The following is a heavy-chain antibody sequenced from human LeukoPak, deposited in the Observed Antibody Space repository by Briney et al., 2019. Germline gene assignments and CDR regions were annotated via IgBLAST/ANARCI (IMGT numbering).Heavy chain of an antibody. CDR2: IIPIFGTA. CDR3: ARGLFPGIAVN. D-gene: IGHD6-19*01. V-gene: IGHV1-69*05. Sequence: GASVKVPCKASGGTFSSYAISWVRQAPGQGLEWMGGIIPIFGTANYAQKFQGRVTITTDESTSTAYMELSSLRSEDTAVYYCARGLFPGIAVNWGQGTLVTVSS. J-gene: IGHJ4*02. CDR1: GGTFSSYA.